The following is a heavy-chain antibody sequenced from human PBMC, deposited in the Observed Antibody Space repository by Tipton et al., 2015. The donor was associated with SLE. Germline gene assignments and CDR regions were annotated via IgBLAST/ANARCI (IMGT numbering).Heavy chain of an antibody. CDR3: ARDRYSYGT. CDR2: ISSGSIDI. CDR1: GFTFSSYT. Sequence: SLRLSCAASGFTFSSYTMNWVRQAPGKGLEWVSSISSGSIDIYYAHSVKGRFTISRDNVKNSLYLQMNSLRVEDTAVYYCARDRYSYGTWGQGTLVTVSS. D-gene: IGHD5-18*01. J-gene: IGHJ5*02. V-gene: IGHV3-21*01.